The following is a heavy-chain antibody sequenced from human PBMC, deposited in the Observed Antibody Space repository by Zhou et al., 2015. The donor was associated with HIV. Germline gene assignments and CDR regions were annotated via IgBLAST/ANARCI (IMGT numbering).Heavy chain of an antibody. CDR2: IIPILGIA. V-gene: IGHV1-69*04. CDR3: AREAEWPIGYFDY. Sequence: QVQLVQSGSELKKPGASVMVSCKVSGYTFSDHSINWVRQAPGQGLEWMGRIIPILGIANYAQKFQGRVTITADKSTSTAYMELSSLRSEDTAVYYCAREAEWPIGYFDYWGQGTLVTVSS. D-gene: IGHD3-3*01. J-gene: IGHJ4*02. CDR1: GYTFSDHS.